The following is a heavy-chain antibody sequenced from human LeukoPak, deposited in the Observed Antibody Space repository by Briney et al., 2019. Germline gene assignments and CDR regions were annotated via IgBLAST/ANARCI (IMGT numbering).Heavy chain of an antibody. J-gene: IGHJ4*02. Sequence: GGSLRLSCAASEFTFSSYSMNWVRRAPGKGLEWVSSISSSSSYIYYADSVKGRFTISRDNAKNSLYLQMNSLRAEDTAVYYCARDKPYYYDSSGYRDYWGQGTLVTVSS. D-gene: IGHD3-22*01. CDR2: ISSSSSYI. CDR1: EFTFSSYS. CDR3: ARDKPYYYDSSGYRDY. V-gene: IGHV3-21*01.